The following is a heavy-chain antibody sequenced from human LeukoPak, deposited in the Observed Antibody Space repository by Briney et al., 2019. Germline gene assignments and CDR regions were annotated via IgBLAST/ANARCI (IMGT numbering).Heavy chain of an antibody. CDR1: GYTFTAHY. CDR2: INPNSGGT. J-gene: IGHJ4*02. CDR3: TKGGPFVRDENLAHPTFDY. V-gene: IGHV1-2*02. D-gene: IGHD3-10*01. Sequence: ASVKVSCKASGYTFTAHYMHWVRQAPGQGRQWMGWINPNSGGTHYEQKFQGRSTLTRDASISTAYMELSRLTSDDTALYYCTKGGPFVRDENLAHPTFDYWGQGTLVTVSS.